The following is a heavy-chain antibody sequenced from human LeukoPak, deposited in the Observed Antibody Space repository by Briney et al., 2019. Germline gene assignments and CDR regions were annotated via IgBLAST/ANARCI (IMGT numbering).Heavy chain of an antibody. Sequence: GGSLRLSCAASGFTFSNYAMSWVRQAPGKGLEWVSSFSGSGDSTNYADSVKGRFTISRDNSKNTLYLQMNSMRAEDTAVYYCAKDRARESGYVHFDYWGQGTLVTVSS. CDR1: GFTFSNYA. CDR3: AKDRARESGYVHFDY. D-gene: IGHD5-12*01. V-gene: IGHV3-23*01. J-gene: IGHJ4*02. CDR2: FSGSGDST.